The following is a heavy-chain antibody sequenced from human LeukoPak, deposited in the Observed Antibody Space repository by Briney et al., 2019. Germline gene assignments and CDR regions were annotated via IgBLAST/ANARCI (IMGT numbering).Heavy chain of an antibody. CDR2: IYTSGST. V-gene: IGHV4-4*07. CDR1: GGSISNYY. D-gene: IGHD3-22*01. J-gene: IGHJ4*02. CDR3: ARRFRTMIYPSTSFRSGFFDY. Sequence: SETLSLTCTVSGGSISNYYWSWIRQPAGKGLEWIGRIYTSGSTNYNPSLKSRVTMSVDTSKNQFSLKLISMTAADTAVYYCARRFRTMIYPSTSFRSGFFDYWGQGTLVTVSS.